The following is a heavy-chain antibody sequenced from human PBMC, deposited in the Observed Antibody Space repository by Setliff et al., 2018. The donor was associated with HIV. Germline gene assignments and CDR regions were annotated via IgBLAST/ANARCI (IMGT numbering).Heavy chain of an antibody. CDR3: AGGPGTTSIDY. J-gene: IGHJ4*02. Sequence: SETLSLTCAVYGGSFSGYNWSWIRQPPGKGLVWIGEINHSGSTNYNMSLWSRVTISLDASRNQFSLQLISVTAADTAVYYCAGGPGTTSIDYWAQGTLVTVSS. D-gene: IGHD1-26*01. V-gene: IGHV4-34*01. CDR1: GGSFSGYN. CDR2: INHSGST.